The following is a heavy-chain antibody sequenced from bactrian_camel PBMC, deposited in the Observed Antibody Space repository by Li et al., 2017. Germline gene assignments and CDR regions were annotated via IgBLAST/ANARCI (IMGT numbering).Heavy chain of an antibody. CDR1: GRTYTNWC. CDR3: AATGNGCYSGSWAQPSYSY. CDR2: LGRYGSP. D-gene: IGHD3*01. J-gene: IGHJ4*01. V-gene: IGHV3S57*01. Sequence: HVLLVESGGGSVQTGGSLRLSCAASGRTYTNWCMGWFRQAPGKEREAVAGLGRYGSPLYSNSVKDRFTISRDNAKKTLYLQLNNVRPEDTGMYFCAATGNGCYSGSWAQPSYSYWGQETQVTVS.